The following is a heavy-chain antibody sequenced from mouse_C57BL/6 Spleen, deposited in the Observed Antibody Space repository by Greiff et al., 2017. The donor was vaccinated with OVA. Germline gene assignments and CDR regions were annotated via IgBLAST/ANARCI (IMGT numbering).Heavy chain of an antibody. Sequence: EVMLVESGGGLVKPGGSLKLSCAASGFTFSSYTMSWVRQTPEKRLEWVATISGGGGNTYYPDSVKGRFTISRDNAKNTLYLQMSSLRSEDTAWYYCARQIISNYLDYWGQGTTLTVSS. V-gene: IGHV5-9*01. D-gene: IGHD1-3*01. CDR2: ISGGGGNT. CDR3: ARQIISNYLDY. J-gene: IGHJ2*01. CDR1: GFTFSSYT.